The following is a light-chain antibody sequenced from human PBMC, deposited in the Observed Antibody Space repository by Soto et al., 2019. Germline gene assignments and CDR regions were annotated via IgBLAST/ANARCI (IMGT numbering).Light chain of an antibody. CDR2: AAS. J-gene: IGKJ1*01. Sequence: DVQMTQTPSSLSASVGDRVTITCRASQSISKYLNGYQQKPGKAPKLLIQAASTLQAGVPSRFSGSGSGTDFTLTISSLRPEDFATDYCQQTYVNPRTFGQGTKVDIK. CDR3: QQTYVNPRT. V-gene: IGKV1-39*01. CDR1: QSISKY.